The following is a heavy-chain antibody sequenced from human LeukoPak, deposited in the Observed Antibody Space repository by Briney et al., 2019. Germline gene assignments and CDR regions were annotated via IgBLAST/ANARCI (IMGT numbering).Heavy chain of an antibody. J-gene: IGHJ4*02. Sequence: GGSLRLSCAASGFTFSSYSMNWVRQAPGKGLEWVSYISSSSSSTIYYADSVKGRFTISRDNSKNTLYLQMNSLRAEDTAVYYCARDRYGSGSYYHTYYFDYWGQGTLVTVSS. CDR2: ISSSSSSTI. V-gene: IGHV3-48*01. CDR1: GFTFSSYS. D-gene: IGHD3-10*01. CDR3: ARDRYGSGSYYHTYYFDY.